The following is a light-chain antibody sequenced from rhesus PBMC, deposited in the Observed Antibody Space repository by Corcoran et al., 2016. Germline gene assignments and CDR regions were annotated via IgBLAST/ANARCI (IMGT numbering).Light chain of an antibody. Sequence: DIVMTQTPLSLPVTPGEPASISCRSSQSLLDSEDGDTYLDWYLQKPGQFPQLLIYEGSNRASGVPERFSGSGSDTDFTLKISRVEAEDFGVYYCMQALEFPWTFGQGTKVEIK. CDR3: MQALEFPWT. CDR1: QSLLDSEDGDTY. CDR2: EGS. J-gene: IGKJ1*01. V-gene: IGKV2-104*02.